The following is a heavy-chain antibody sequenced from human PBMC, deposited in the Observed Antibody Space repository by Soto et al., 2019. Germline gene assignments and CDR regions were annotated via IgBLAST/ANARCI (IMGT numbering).Heavy chain of an antibody. Sequence: QVQLVESGGGVVQPGRSLRLSCASSGFSFSTHGMQWVRQAPGKGLEWVAIISYDGFIKYSADDVKGRFTISRDNSKNTLFLQMDSLRAEDSAVYYCAKDLKASGGHSGTLNYYYGMDVWGHGTTVIVSS. V-gene: IGHV3-30*18. CDR1: GFSFSTHG. CDR2: ISYDGFIK. CDR3: AKDLKASGGHSGTLNYYYGMDV. D-gene: IGHD3-10*01. J-gene: IGHJ6*02.